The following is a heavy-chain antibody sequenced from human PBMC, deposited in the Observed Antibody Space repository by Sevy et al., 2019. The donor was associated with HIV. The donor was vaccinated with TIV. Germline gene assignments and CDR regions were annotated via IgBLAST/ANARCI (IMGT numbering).Heavy chain of an antibody. CDR1: GFTFSSYA. CDR2: ISYDGSNK. D-gene: IGHD3-9*01. CDR3: ARGPLFGYDILTGYYDY. V-gene: IGHV3-30-3*01. Sequence: GGSLRLSCAASGFTFSSYAMYWVRQAPGKGLEWVAVISYDGSNKYYADSVKGRFTISRDNSKNTLYLQMNSLRAEDTAVYYCARGPLFGYDILTGYYDYWGQGTLVTVSS. J-gene: IGHJ4*02.